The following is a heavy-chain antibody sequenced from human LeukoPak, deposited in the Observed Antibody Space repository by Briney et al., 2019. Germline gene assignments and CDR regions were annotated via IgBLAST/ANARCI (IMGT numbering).Heavy chain of an antibody. J-gene: IGHJ4*02. CDR2: IGKDGAAK. Sequence: GGSLRLSCAASGFTSSSYGIHWVRQAPGKGLEWVAVIGKDGAAKHYAESVRGRFTISRDNSKNTLDLQMDSLSAEDTAVYYCAKEEGWGVNVFDYWGQGALVTVSS. CDR3: AKEEGWGVNVFDY. D-gene: IGHD3-10*01. CDR1: GFTSSSYG. V-gene: IGHV3-30*18.